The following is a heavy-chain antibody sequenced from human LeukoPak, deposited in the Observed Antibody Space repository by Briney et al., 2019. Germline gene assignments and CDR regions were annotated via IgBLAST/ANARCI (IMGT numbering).Heavy chain of an antibody. J-gene: IGHJ4*02. CDR2: IYTSGST. Sequence: SETLSLTCTVSGGSISSYYWSWIRQPAGKGLEWIGRIYTSGSTNYNPSLKSRVTMSVDTSKNQFSLKLSSVTAADTAVYYCARDIKEPKTPLYYFDYRGQGTLVTVSS. V-gene: IGHV4-4*07. D-gene: IGHD1-14*01. CDR1: GGSISSYY. CDR3: ARDIKEPKTPLYYFDY.